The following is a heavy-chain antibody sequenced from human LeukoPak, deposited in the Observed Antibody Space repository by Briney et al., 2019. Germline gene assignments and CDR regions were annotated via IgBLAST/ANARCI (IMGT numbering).Heavy chain of an antibody. D-gene: IGHD1-7*01. CDR1: GFSFSSHW. CDR3: ATGNYYAFDI. J-gene: IGHJ3*02. Sequence: GGSLTLSCVASGFSFSSHWMHWVRQAPGKGLVWVSCLNSDGSSRTYAESVRGRFTISRPNAKNTLYLETNSLRAEDTAVYYCATGNYYAFDIWGQGTTVTVSS. CDR2: LNSDGSSR. V-gene: IGHV3-74*03.